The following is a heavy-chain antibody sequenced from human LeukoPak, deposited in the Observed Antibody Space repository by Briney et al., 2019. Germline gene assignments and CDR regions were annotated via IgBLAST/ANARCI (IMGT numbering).Heavy chain of an antibody. CDR1: GFTFSSYS. D-gene: IGHD2-2*01. Sequence: GGSLRLSCAASGFTFSSYSMNWVRQAPGKGLKGVSSISSSSSYIYYADSVKGRFTISKDNAKNSLYLQMNSLRAEDTAVYYCARDHEDIVVAGIYYYYYMDVWGKGTTVTVSS. CDR3: ARDHEDIVVAGIYYYYYMDV. J-gene: IGHJ6*03. V-gene: IGHV3-21*01. CDR2: ISSSSSYI.